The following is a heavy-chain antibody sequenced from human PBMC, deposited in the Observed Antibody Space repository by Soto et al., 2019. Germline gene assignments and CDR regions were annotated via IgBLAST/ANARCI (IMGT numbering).Heavy chain of an antibody. CDR2: ITGSGSYI. D-gene: IGHD3-3*01. V-gene: IGHV3-21*01. J-gene: IGHJ4*02. CDR3: AKDGFWSGYRPYYFDY. CDR1: GFTFSSYA. Sequence: EVQLVESGGGLVKPGGSLRLSCAASGFTFSSYAMTWVRLAPGKGLQWVSSITGSGSYIYYADSLKGRFTISRDNAKNSLWLQMNSLRADDTALYYCAKDGFWSGYRPYYFDYWGQGTLVTVSS.